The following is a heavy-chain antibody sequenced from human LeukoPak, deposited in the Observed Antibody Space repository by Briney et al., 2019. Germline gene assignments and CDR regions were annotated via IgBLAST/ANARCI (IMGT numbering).Heavy chain of an antibody. D-gene: IGHD5-12*01. CDR2: ISAYYGNV. J-gene: IGHJ4*02. Sequence: ASVKVSCKASGYTFSSYAISWVRQAPGQGLEWMGWISAYYGNVKYAQKLQGRLTMTTDTSTDTVYMELRGLTFDDTAIYYCARDQGVVPTRGDYWGQGTLVTVSS. V-gene: IGHV1-18*01. CDR3: ARDQGVVPTRGDY. CDR1: GYTFSSYA.